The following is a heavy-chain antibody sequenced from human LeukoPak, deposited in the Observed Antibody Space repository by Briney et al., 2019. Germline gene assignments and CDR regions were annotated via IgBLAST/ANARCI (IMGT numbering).Heavy chain of an antibody. CDR3: AKSAVRGAVDS. V-gene: IGHV3-43*01. J-gene: IGHJ4*02. Sequence: GGSLRLSCAASGFSFDDYTMHWVRQAPGKGLEWVSLITWDGGGTHYADSVQGRFTISRDTSKASLFLHMHSLRTEDTALYYCAKSAVRGAVDSWGQGTLVTVSS. CDR2: ITWDGGGT. CDR1: GFSFDDYT. D-gene: IGHD3-10*01.